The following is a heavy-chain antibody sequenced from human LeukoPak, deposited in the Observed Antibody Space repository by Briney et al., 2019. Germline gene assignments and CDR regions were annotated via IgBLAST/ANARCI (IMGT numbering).Heavy chain of an antibody. J-gene: IGHJ4*02. CDR1: GGSFSGYY. CDR2: IYYRGNT. CDR3: ARHTAMLLYYFDY. V-gene: IGHV4-59*08. Sequence: SETLSLTCAVYGGSFSGYYWSWIRQPPGKGLEWIGYIYYRGNTNYNPSLKSRVTISVDTSKNQFSLKLSSVTAADTAVYYCARHTAMLLYYFDYWGQGTLVTVSS. D-gene: IGHD5-18*01.